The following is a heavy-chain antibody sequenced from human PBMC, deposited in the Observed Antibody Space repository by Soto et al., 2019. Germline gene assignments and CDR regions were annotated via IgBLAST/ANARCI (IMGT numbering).Heavy chain of an antibody. J-gene: IGHJ3*02. CDR3: ARDKSSGSGWAFDI. Sequence: HPGGSLRLCCAASGFTVSSNYMSWVRQAPGKGLEWVSVIYSGGSTYYADSVKGRFTISRDNSKNTLYLQMNSLRAEDTAVYYCARDKSSGSGWAFDIWGQGTMVTVSS. CDR2: IYSGGST. D-gene: IGHD6-19*01. CDR1: GFTVSSNY. V-gene: IGHV3-53*01.